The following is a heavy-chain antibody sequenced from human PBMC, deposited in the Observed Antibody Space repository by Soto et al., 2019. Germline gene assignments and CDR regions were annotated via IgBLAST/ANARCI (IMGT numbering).Heavy chain of an antibody. J-gene: IGHJ4*02. CDR2: IIPIFGTA. V-gene: IGHV1-69*01. D-gene: IGHD3-10*01. CDR3: ATQTVWFGELLSDY. CDR1: GGTFSSYA. Sequence: QVQLVQSGAEVKKPGSSVKVSCKASGGTFSSYAISWVQQAPGQGLEWMGGIIPIFGTANYAQKFQGRVTITADESMSRAYIELSSLRSEDRAVYYCATQTVWFGELLSDYWGQGTLVTVSS.